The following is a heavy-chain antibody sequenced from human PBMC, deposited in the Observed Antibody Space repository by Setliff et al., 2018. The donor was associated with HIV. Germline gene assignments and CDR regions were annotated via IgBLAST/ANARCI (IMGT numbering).Heavy chain of an antibody. D-gene: IGHD4-17*01. J-gene: IGHJ4*02. CDR3: ARCMGRPDVSDYGDYVDY. CDR2: ISAYNGNT. V-gene: IGHV1-18*01. CDR1: GYTFTSYG. Sequence: ASVKVSCKASGYTFTSYGISWVRQAPGQGLEWMGWISAYNGNTNYAQKLQGRVTMTTDTSTSTAYMELRSLRSDDTAGYYCARCMGRPDVSDYGDYVDYWGQGTLVTVSS.